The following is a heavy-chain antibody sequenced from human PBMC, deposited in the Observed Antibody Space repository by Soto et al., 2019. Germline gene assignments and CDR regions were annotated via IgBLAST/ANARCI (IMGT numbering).Heavy chain of an antibody. Sequence: SETLSLTCAVYGGSFSGYYWSWIRQPPGKGLEWIGEINHSGSTNYNPSLKSRVTISVDTSKNQFSLKLSSVTAADTAVYYCARAGYDILTGYYNRGYYYYGMDVWGQGTTVT. D-gene: IGHD3-9*01. CDR1: GGSFSGYY. CDR2: INHSGST. CDR3: ARAGYDILTGYYNRGYYYYGMDV. J-gene: IGHJ6*02. V-gene: IGHV4-34*01.